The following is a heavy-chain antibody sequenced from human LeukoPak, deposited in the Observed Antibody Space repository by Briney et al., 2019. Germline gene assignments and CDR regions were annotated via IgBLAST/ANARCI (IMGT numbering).Heavy chain of an antibody. V-gene: IGHV4-34*01. D-gene: IGHD3-10*01. J-gene: IGHJ4*02. CDR3: ARQNYGSAPLRY. CDR1: GGSFSGYY. CDR2: INHSGST. Sequence: SETLSLTCAVYGGSFSGYYWSWIRQPPGKGLEWIGEINHSGSTNYNPSLKSRVTISVDTSKNQFSLKLSSVTAADTAVYFCARQNYGSAPLRYWGQGTLVTVSS.